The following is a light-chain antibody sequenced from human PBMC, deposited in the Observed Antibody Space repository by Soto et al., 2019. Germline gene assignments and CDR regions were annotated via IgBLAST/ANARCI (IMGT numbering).Light chain of an antibody. J-gene: IGKJ3*01. CDR2: DAS. CDR1: QDISNY. CDR3: QKYDTLPPT. V-gene: IGKV1-33*01. Sequence: DIQMTQSPSSLSASVGDRVTITCQASQDISNYLNWYQQKPGKAPKLLMSDASILETGVPSRCSGGGSGTDFTFTISGLQPEVIATYYCQKYDTLPPTFGPGTKVDLK.